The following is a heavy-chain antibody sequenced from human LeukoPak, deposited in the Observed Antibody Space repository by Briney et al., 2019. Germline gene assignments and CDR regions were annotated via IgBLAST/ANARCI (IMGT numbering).Heavy chain of an antibody. Sequence: SETLSLTCTVSGGSISSYYWSWIRQPPGKGPEWIGYIYYSGSTNYDPSLKSRVTISVDTSKNQFSLKLSSVTAADTAVYYCARTQLSAFDIWGQGTMVTV. D-gene: IGHD5-18*01. V-gene: IGHV4-59*08. CDR2: IYYSGST. J-gene: IGHJ3*02. CDR3: ARTQLSAFDI. CDR1: GGSISSYY.